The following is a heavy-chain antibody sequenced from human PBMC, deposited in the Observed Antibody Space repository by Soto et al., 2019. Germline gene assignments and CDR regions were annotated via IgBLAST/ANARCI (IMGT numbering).Heavy chain of an antibody. V-gene: IGHV3-30*03. CDR1: GVALSNAI. CDR3: ARETHSSGHAGCFGV. CDR2: ISQDGKDK. J-gene: IGHJ3*01. Sequence: QVQLVESGGGVVQPGKSLRLSCAASGVALSNAIIHWLRLTPGSGLEWVALISQDGKDKQYGDSVRGRFTISKDDSENLVFVEADSLRVEDSAIYYCARETHSSGHAGCFGVWGQGTLVTVSS. D-gene: IGHD4-4*01.